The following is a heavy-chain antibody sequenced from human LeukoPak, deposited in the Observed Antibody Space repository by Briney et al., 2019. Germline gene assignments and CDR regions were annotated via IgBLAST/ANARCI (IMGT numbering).Heavy chain of an antibody. CDR2: ISAYNGNT. CDR3: AGLDSSGYLYYYYYYMDV. Sequence: ASVKVSCKASGYTFTSYGISWVRQAPGQGLEWMGWISAYNGNTNYAQKLQGRVTMTTDTSTSTAYMELRSLRSDDTAVYYCAGLDSSGYLYYYYYYMDVWGKGTTVTVSS. CDR1: GYTFTSYG. V-gene: IGHV1-18*01. D-gene: IGHD3-22*01. J-gene: IGHJ6*03.